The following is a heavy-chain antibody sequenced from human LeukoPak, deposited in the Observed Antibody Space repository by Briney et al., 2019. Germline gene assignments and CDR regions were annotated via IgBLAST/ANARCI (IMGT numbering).Heavy chain of an antibody. J-gene: IGHJ6*03. CDR3: ARDPSSGYEYYYYYYMDV. Sequence: GASVKVSCKASGYTFTGYYMHWVRQAPGQGLEWMGWINPNSGGTNYAQKFQGRVTMTRDTSISTAYMELSRLRSDDTAVYYCARDPSSGYEYYYYYYMDVWGKGTTVTVSS. V-gene: IGHV1-2*02. D-gene: IGHD5-12*01. CDR2: INPNSGGT. CDR1: GYTFTGYY.